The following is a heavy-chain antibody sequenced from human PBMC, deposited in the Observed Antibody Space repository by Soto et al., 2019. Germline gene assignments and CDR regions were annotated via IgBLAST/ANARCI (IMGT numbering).Heavy chain of an antibody. CDR3: AKALGELSPESYDY. D-gene: IGHD3-16*02. CDR1: GFTFSSYA. Sequence: QVQLVESGGGVVQPGRSLRLSCAASGFTFSSYAMHWVRQAPGKGLEWVAVISYDGSDKYYADSVKGRFTISRDNSKNTLHLQMNSLRADDTAVYYCAKALGELSPESYDYWGQGTLITVSS. CDR2: ISYDGSDK. V-gene: IGHV3-30*18. J-gene: IGHJ4*02.